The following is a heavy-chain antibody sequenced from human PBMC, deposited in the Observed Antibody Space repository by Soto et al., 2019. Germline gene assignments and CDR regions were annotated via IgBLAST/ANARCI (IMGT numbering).Heavy chain of an antibody. Sequence: DVYLVESGGGLVQPGGSLRVSCAASGFIFSNYYMSWVRQAPGKGLEWVANTNQDGSEKYYVDSVKGRFIISRDNAKKSLFLQMHSLTEEDTAVYYCARDSSEGYDLPWGQGTLVTVSS. CDR2: TNQDGSEK. CDR1: GFIFSNYY. CDR3: ARDSSEGYDLP. V-gene: IGHV3-7*01. D-gene: IGHD5-12*01. J-gene: IGHJ4*02.